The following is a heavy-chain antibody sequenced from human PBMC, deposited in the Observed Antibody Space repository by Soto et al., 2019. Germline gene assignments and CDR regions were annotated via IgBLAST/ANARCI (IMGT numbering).Heavy chain of an antibody. CDR1: GFTFNSSG. CDR3: ARVSLYCGGDCYFDY. D-gene: IGHD2-21*02. CDR2: IWYDGSNK. V-gene: IGHV3-33*01. J-gene: IGHJ4*02. Sequence: GGSLRLSCAASGFTFNSSGMHWVRQAPGKGLEWVAVIWYDGSNKYYADSVKGRFTISRDNSKNTLYLQMNSLRAEDTAVYYCARVSLYCGGDCYFDYWGQGTLVTVSS.